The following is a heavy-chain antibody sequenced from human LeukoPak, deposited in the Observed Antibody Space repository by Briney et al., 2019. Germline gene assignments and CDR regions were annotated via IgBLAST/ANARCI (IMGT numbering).Heavy chain of an antibody. CDR3: ARGAKLTRWLDP. CDR1: GGSISSYY. Sequence: SSETLSLTCTVSGGSISSYYWSWIQQPPEKGLEWIGYIYYSGSTNYNPSLKSRVTISVDTSKNQFSLKLSSVTAADTAVYYCARGAKLTRWLDPWGQGTLVTVSS. V-gene: IGHV4-59*01. CDR2: IYYSGST. D-gene: IGHD1-14*01. J-gene: IGHJ5*02.